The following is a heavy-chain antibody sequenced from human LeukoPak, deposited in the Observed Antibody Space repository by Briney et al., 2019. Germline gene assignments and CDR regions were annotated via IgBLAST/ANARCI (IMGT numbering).Heavy chain of an antibody. D-gene: IGHD1-26*01. CDR2: ISSSGSNI. CDR3: AKGIGLANDAFDI. V-gene: IGHV3-48*03. Sequence: PGGSLRLSCAASGFTFSSYEMIWVRQAPGKGLVGGSYISSSGSNIYYADYVKGRFTISRDNAKNSLYLQMISLRAEDTAVYYCAKGIGLANDAFDIWGQGTMVTVSS. CDR1: GFTFSSYE. J-gene: IGHJ3*02.